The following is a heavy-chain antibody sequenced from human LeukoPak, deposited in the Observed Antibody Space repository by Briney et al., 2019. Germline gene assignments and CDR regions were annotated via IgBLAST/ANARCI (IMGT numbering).Heavy chain of an antibody. J-gene: IGHJ6*03. V-gene: IGHV1-2*02. Sequence: ASVKVSCKASGYTFTGYYMHWVRQAPGQGLEVMGWINPNSGGTNYAQKVQGRVTMTRDTSISTAYMELSRLRSDDTAVYYCARGPSDIVATIPLGFMDVWGKGTTVTVSS. CDR3: ARGPSDIVATIPLGFMDV. D-gene: IGHD5-12*01. CDR2: INPNSGGT. CDR1: GYTFTGYY.